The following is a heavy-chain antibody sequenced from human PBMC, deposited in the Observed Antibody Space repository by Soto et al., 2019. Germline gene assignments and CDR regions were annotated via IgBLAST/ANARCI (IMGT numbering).Heavy chain of an antibody. CDR2: IIPILGIA. CDR1: GGTFSSYT. CDR3: ASATYYDVWSGPLDY. Sequence: QVQLVQSGAEVKKPGSSVKVSCKASGGTFSSYTISWVRQAPGQGLEWMGRIIPILGIANYAQKFQGRVTITADKSTSTAYMELSSLRSEDTAVYYCASATYYDVWSGPLDYWGQGTLVTVSS. J-gene: IGHJ4*02. V-gene: IGHV1-69*02. D-gene: IGHD3-3*01.